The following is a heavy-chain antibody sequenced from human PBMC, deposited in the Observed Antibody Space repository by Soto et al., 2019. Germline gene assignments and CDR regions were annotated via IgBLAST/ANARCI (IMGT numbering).Heavy chain of an antibody. CDR1: GGSFSGYY. CDR3: ARKGLQETNYYFDY. D-gene: IGHD4-4*01. V-gene: IGHV4-34*01. CDR2: INHSGST. J-gene: IGHJ4*02. Sequence: SETLSLTCAVYGGSFSGYYWSWIRQPPGKGLEWIEEINHSGSTNYNPSLKSRVTISVDTSKNQFSLKLSSVTAADTALYYCARKGLQETNYYFDYWGQGTLVTVSS.